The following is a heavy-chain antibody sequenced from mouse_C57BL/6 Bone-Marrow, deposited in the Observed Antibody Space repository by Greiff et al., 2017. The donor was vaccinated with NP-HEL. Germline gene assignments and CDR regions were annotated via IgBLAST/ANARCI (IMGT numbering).Heavy chain of an antibody. CDR3: TGVFWYYGSRYWYFDV. V-gene: IGHV6-3*01. J-gene: IGHJ1*03. Sequence: EVKVVESGGGLVQPGGSMKLSCVASGFTFSNYWMNWVRQSPEKGLEWVAQIRLKSDNYATHYAESVKGRFTISRDDSKSSVYLQMNNLRAEDTGIYYCTGVFWYYGSRYWYFDVWGTGTTVTVSS. CDR1: GFTFSNYW. CDR2: IRLKSDNYAT. D-gene: IGHD1-1*01.